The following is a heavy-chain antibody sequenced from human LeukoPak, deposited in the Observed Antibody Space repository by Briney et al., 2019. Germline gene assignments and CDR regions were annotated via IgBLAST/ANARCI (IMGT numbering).Heavy chain of an antibody. J-gene: IGHJ5*02. CDR2: INPNSGGT. D-gene: IGHD2-2*03. V-gene: IGHV1-2*02. CDR3: ARDFGYCSSTSCFRVNWFDP. Sequence: GASVKVSCKASGYTFTGYYMHWVRQAPGQGLEWMGWINPNSGGTNYAQKFQGRVTMTRDTSIGTAYMELSRLRSDDTAVYYCARDFGYCSSTSCFRVNWFDPWGQGTLVTVSS. CDR1: GYTFTGYY.